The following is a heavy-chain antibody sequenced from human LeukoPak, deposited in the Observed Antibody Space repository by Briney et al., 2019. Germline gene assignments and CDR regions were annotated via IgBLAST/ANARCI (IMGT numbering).Heavy chain of an antibody. J-gene: IGHJ5*02. Sequence: PGGSLRLSCAASGFTFTRFWLTWVRQSPGKGLEWGANINPDETKTPYVGSVEGRFATSRNNAKNSVFLLMTGLRAEDTAMYSCATAPASVDSSWGQGTLVAVSS. CDR2: INPDETKT. CDR1: GFTFTRFW. D-gene: IGHD3-3*01. V-gene: IGHV3-7*01. CDR3: ATAPASVDSS.